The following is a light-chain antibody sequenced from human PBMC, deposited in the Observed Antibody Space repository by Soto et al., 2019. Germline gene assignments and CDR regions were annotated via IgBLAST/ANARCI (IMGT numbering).Light chain of an antibody. CDR1: HSISAY. CDR3: QQYTTYFPT. Sequence: DIQMTQSPSTLSASVGDRVTITCRASHSISAYLAWYQQKPGRAPNLLIFEASFLESGVSSRFSGSGSGTEFPLTIDSLQPDDFATYYCQQYTTYFPTFGQGTRV. CDR2: EAS. V-gene: IGKV1-5*03. J-gene: IGKJ1*01.